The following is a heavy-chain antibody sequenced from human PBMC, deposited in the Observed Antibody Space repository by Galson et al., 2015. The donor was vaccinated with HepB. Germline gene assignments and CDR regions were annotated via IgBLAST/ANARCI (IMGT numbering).Heavy chain of an antibody. Sequence: QSGAEVKKPGESLKISCKGSGYGFTNDWIGWVRQMPGKGLEWMGIIYPDDSETKYSPSFQGQVTISVDKSLTTAYLQWSGLKASDTAMYYCARSSLGSGCNYFDYWGQGTLVTVSS. J-gene: IGHJ4*02. D-gene: IGHD6-19*01. CDR3: ARSSLGSGCNYFDY. CDR2: IYPDDSET. V-gene: IGHV5-51*01. CDR1: GYGFTNDW.